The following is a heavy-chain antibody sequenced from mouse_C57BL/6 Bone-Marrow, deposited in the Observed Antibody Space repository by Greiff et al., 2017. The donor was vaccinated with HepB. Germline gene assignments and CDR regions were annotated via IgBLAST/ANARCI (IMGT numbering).Heavy chain of an antibody. V-gene: IGHV5-12*01. CDR3: ARHDLYYGSSDAMYY. Sequence: EVMLVESGGGLVQPGGSLKLSCAASGFTFSDYYMYWVRQTPEKRLEWVAYISNGGGSTYYPDTVKGRFTISRDNAKNTLYLQMSRLKSEDTAMYYCARHDLYYGSSDAMYYWGQGTSVTVSS. D-gene: IGHD1-1*01. CDR1: GFTFSDYY. J-gene: IGHJ4*01. CDR2: ISNGGGST.